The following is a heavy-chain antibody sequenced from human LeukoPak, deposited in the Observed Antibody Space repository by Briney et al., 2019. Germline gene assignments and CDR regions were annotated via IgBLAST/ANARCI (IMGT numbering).Heavy chain of an antibody. D-gene: IGHD3-10*01. CDR3: AKSSYSRGSGGLDY. CDR2: ISYDGSNK. CDR1: GFTFSSYG. Sequence: GGSLRLSCAASGFTFSSYGMHWVRQAPGKGLEWVAVISYDGSNKYYADSAKGRFAISRDNSKNTLYLQMNSLRAEDTAVYYCAKSSYSRGSGGLDYWGQGTLVTVSS. V-gene: IGHV3-30*18. J-gene: IGHJ4*02.